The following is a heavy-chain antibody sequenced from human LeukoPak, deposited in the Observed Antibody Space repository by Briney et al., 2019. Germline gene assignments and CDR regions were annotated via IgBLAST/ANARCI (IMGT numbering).Heavy chain of an antibody. Sequence: GGSLRLSCAASGFTFSSYWMSWVRQAPGKGLERVGFVRSKAYGGATEYTASVKGRFTISRADSKNIAYLQMNSLKTEDTAVYYCTRDSGTTLPWFDPWGQGTLVTVSS. V-gene: IGHV3-49*04. D-gene: IGHD1-7*01. CDR1: GFTFSSYW. CDR3: TRDSGTTLPWFDP. J-gene: IGHJ5*02. CDR2: VRSKAYGGAT.